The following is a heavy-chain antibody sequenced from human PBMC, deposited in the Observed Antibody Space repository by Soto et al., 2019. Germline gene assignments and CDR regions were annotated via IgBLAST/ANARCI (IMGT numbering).Heavy chain of an antibody. CDR2: ISGSGGST. V-gene: IGHV3-23*01. CDR3: AKGPRSYDITVQKFDY. CDR1: GFTFSSYA. J-gene: IGHJ4*02. D-gene: IGHD3-9*01. Sequence: GGSLRLSCAASGFTFSSYAMSWVRQAPGKGLEWVSAISGSGGSTYYADSVKGRFTISRDNSKNTLYLQMNSLRAEDTAVYYCAKGPRSYDITVQKFDYWGQGTLVTVSS.